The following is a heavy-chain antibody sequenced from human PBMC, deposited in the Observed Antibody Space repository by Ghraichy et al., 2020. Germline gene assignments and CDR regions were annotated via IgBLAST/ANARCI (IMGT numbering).Heavy chain of an antibody. D-gene: IGHD4-17*01. CDR2: IYYSGST. V-gene: IGHV4-59*01. Sequence: SETLSLTCTVSGDSISYYYWSWIRQPPGKGLEWVGYIYYSGSTSYNPSLKSRVTISVDTSKTQFSLKLTAVTAADTAVYYCARGSDYGEDYFDYWGQGTLGTVS. CDR3: ARGSDYGEDYFDY. J-gene: IGHJ4*02. CDR1: GDSISYYY.